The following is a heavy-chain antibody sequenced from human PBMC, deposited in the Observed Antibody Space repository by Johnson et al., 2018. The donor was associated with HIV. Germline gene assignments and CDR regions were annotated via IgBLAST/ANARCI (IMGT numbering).Heavy chain of an antibody. CDR2: INWNGGST. Sequence: VQLVESGGGVVRPGGSLRLSCAASGFTFDDYGMSWVRQAPGKGLEWVSGINWNGGSTGYADSVKGRFTISRDNAKNSLYLQMNSLRAEDTALYSCASRPGLYYYDSSGFDAFDIWGQGTMVTVSS. CDR3: ASRPGLYYYDSSGFDAFDI. D-gene: IGHD3-22*01. V-gene: IGHV3-20*04. CDR1: GFTFDDYG. J-gene: IGHJ3*02.